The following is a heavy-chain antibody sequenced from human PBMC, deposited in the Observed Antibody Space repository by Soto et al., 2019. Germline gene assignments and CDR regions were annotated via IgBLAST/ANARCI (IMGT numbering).Heavy chain of an antibody. CDR3: ARVGGYSSSWDAFDI. V-gene: IGHV3-21*01. J-gene: IGHJ3*02. CDR2: ISSSSSYI. CDR1: GFTFSSYS. D-gene: IGHD6-13*01. Sequence: GGSLRLSCAASGFTFSSYSMNWVRQAPGKGLEWVSSISSSSSYIYYADSVKGRFTISRDNAKNSLYLQMNSLRAEDTAVYYCARVGGYSSSWDAFDIWGQGTMVTVSS.